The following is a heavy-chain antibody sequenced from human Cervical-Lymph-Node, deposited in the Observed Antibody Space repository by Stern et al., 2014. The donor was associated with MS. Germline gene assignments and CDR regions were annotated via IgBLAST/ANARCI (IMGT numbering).Heavy chain of an antibody. V-gene: IGHV7-4-1*02. CDR1: GYTFTNYP. D-gene: IGHD5-18*01. CDR3: ARDFVDTAMVTRSDYFDC. CDR2: INTNTGNS. Sequence: VQLVESGSELKKPGAPVKVSCKASGYTFTNYPINWVRQAPGQGLEWMGWINTNTGNSTYAQGFTGRFVFSLDTSVSTAYLQISSLKAEDTAVYYCARDFVDTAMVTRSDYFDCWGQGTLVTVSS. J-gene: IGHJ4*02.